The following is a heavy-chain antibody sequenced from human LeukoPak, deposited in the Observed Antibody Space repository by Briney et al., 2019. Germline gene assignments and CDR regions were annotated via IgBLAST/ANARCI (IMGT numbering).Heavy chain of an antibody. CDR2: IIPIFGTA. J-gene: IGHJ5*02. Sequence: SVKVSCKASGGNFYAISWVRQAPGHGLEWMGGIIPIFGTATYAQKFQGRVTITADESTSTAYMELSSLRSEDTAVYYCALRRGSGNYNWFDPWGQGTLVTVSS. CDR3: ALRRGSGNYNWFDP. CDR1: GGNFYA. D-gene: IGHD3-10*01. V-gene: IGHV1-69*13.